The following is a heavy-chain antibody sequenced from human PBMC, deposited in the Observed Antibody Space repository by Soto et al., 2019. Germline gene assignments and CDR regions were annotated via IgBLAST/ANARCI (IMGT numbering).Heavy chain of an antibody. V-gene: IGHV3-23*01. Sequence: GGSLRLSCAASGFTFSSYAMSWVRQAPGKGLEWVSAISGSGGSTYYADSVKGRLTISRDNSKNTLYLQMNSLRAEDTAVYYCAKNPSDYDILTGYYKDYWGQGTLVTVSS. CDR1: GFTFSSYA. CDR2: ISGSGGST. D-gene: IGHD3-9*01. CDR3: AKNPSDYDILTGYYKDY. J-gene: IGHJ4*02.